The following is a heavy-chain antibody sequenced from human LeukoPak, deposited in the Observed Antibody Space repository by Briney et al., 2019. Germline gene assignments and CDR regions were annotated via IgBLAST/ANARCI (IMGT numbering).Heavy chain of an antibody. Sequence: ASVKVSCKASGYTFTSYGISWVGQAPGQGLEWMGWISAYNGNTNYAQKLQGRVTMTTDTSTSTAYMELRSLRSDDTAVYYCARTDLRGSYYLPRPWGQGTLVTVSS. CDR3: ARTDLRGSYYLPRP. D-gene: IGHD1-26*01. V-gene: IGHV1-18*01. CDR2: ISAYNGNT. CDR1: GYTFTSYG. J-gene: IGHJ5*02.